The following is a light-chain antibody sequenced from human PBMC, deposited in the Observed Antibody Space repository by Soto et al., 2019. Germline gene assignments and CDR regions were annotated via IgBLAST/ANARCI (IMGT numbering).Light chain of an antibody. CDR1: QDVNNS. V-gene: IGKV1-33*01. CDR2: DVS. CDR3: QQYHKVPVT. J-gene: IGKJ5*01. Sequence: DIQMTQSPSSLSASVGDRVTITCQARQDVNNSLNWYQQKPRKAPNLLIYDVSNLGTKVPSRFSGSGSGTDFTFNISRLQPEDIGTYYCQQYHKVPVTCGQGPRLEIK.